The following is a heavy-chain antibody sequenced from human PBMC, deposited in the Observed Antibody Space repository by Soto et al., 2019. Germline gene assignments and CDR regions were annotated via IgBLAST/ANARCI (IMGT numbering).Heavy chain of an antibody. CDR1: GFTFSDSW. D-gene: IGHD4-4*01. CDR2: IKPDESEK. V-gene: IGHV3-7*01. J-gene: IGHJ5*02. CDR3: VRGGSNYAS. Sequence: PGGSLRLSCTASGFTFSDSWMTWVRQAPGKGLEWVARIKPDESEKKYADSVKGRFSISRDNAKNSMYLQMDSLSGEDTAVYYCVRGGSNYASWGQGTLVTVSS.